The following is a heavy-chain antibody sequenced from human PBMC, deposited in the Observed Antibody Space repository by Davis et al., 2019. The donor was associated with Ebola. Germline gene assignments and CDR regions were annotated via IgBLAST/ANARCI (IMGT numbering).Heavy chain of an antibody. CDR2: IIPIFGTA. CDR1: GGTFSSYA. J-gene: IGHJ6*02. D-gene: IGHD2-2*01. Sequence: SVQVSCKASGGTFSSYAISWVRQPPGQGLEWMGGIIPIFGTANYAQKFQGRATITADESTSTAYMELSSLRSEDTAAYYCASPVVPADYYGMDVWGQGTTVTVSS. CDR3: ASPVVPADYYGMDV. V-gene: IGHV1-69*13.